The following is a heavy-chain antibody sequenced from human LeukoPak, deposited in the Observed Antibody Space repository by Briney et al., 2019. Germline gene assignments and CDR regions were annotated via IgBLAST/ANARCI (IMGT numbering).Heavy chain of an antibody. V-gene: IGHV4-39*01. CDR2: IHSSGNS. D-gene: IGHD3-16*01. CDR3: ARRGIWDLQIGNWYDP. Sequence: PSETLSLTCSISGDTITANSYWWVWIRQSPGKGLEWIGSIHSSGNSYYNPSHKTRATIPPDTSKNKYSLRLSSVTAADTAIYYCARRGIWDLQIGNWYDPWGQGILVIVSS. J-gene: IGHJ5*02. CDR1: GDTITANSYW.